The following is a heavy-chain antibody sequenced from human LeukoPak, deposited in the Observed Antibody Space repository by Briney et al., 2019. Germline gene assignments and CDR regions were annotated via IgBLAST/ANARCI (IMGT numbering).Heavy chain of an antibody. CDR2: ISSSSSTK. Sequence: GGSLRLSCAASGFTFSDYYMSWIRQAPGKGLEWVSYISSSSSTKYYADSVKGRFTISRDNAKNSLYLQMNSPRAEDTAVYYCAREGGWANYFDYWGQGTLVTVSS. CDR1: GFTFSDYY. CDR3: AREGGWANYFDY. D-gene: IGHD6-19*01. V-gene: IGHV3-11*01. J-gene: IGHJ4*02.